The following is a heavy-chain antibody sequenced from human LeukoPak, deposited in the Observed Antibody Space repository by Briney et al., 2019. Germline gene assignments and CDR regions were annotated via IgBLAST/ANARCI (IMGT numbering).Heavy chain of an antibody. Sequence: GGSLRLSCAASGFTFSNYAMSWVRQAPGKGLEWVGFIRSKAYGGTTEYAASVKGRFTISRDDSKSIAYLQMNSLKTEDTAVYYCTRGSDYGGNSNWYFDLWGRGTLVTVSS. CDR3: TRGSDYGGNSNWYFDL. V-gene: IGHV3-49*04. J-gene: IGHJ2*01. CDR2: IRSKAYGGTT. CDR1: GFTFSNYA. D-gene: IGHD4-23*01.